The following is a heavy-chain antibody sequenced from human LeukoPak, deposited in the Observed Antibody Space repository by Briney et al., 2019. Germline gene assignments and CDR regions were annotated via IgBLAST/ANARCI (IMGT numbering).Heavy chain of an antibody. J-gene: IGHJ4*02. CDR3: ARYNSAWPKYHFDY. V-gene: IGHV4-31*03. CDR1: GDSISTGGSYY. CDR2: IYDSGST. D-gene: IGHD6-19*01. Sequence: PSQTLSLTCTVSGDSISTGGSYYWSWIRQPPGKGLEWIGYIYDSGSTHYNPSLKSRVTISVDTSKNQFSLKLSSLTAADTAVYYCARYNSAWPKYHFDYWGQGTLVTVSS.